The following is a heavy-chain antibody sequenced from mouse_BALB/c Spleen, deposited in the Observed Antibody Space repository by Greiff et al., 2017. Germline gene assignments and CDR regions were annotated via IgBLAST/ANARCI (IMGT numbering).Heavy chain of an antibody. CDR2: IDPANGNT. CDR1: GFNIKDTY. V-gene: IGHV14-3*02. CDR3: ARREDYGYYAMDY. J-gene: IGHJ4*01. Sequence: VQLQQSGAELVKPGASVKLSCTASGFNIKDTYMHWVKQRPEQGLEWIGRIDPANGNTKYDPKFQGKATITADTSSNTAYLQLSSLTSEDTAVYYCARREDYGYYAMDYWGQGTSVTVSS. D-gene: IGHD2-4*01.